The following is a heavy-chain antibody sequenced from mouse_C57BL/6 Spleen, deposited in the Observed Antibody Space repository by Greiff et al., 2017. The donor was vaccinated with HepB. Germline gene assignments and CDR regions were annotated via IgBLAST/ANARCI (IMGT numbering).Heavy chain of an antibody. Sequence: QVQLQQSGAELVRPGTSVKMSCKASGYTFTNYWIGWAKQRPGHGLEWIGDIYPGGGYTNYNEKFKGKAKLTADKSSSTAYMQFSSLTSEDSAIYYCARSRWDGDYAMDYWGQGTSVTVSS. CDR3: ARSRWDGDYAMDY. J-gene: IGHJ4*01. V-gene: IGHV1-63*01. CDR1: GYTFTNYW. CDR2: IYPGGGYT. D-gene: IGHD4-1*01.